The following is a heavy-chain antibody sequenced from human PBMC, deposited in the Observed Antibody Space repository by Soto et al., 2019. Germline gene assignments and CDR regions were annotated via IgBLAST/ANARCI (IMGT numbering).Heavy chain of an antibody. J-gene: IGHJ4*02. V-gene: IGHV5-51*01. Sequence: GESLKISCKGSVYSFTSYWIGWVRQMSGKGLEWMGIINPRDSDTRYSPSFQGQVIISVDRSISTAYLQWSSLKASDTAMYYCVRADSSGYYLNWGQGTLVTVSS. D-gene: IGHD3-22*01. CDR1: VYSFTSYW. CDR3: VRADSSGYYLN. CDR2: INPRDSDT.